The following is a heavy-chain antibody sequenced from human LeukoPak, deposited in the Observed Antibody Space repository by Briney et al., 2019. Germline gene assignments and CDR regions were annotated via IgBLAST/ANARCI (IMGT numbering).Heavy chain of an antibody. CDR2: TKHDGREK. CDR1: GFTFSSTW. Sequence: GGFLRFSCVASGFTFSSTWMSGDGQAPGKGRGGVANTKHDGREKYCVDSVKGRFTIPSHNARNSLYLQRITPRAEDTAVDYCAREAGIPPSTQQWPTSVDYWGRETLVSVFS. CDR3: AREAGIPPSTQQWPTSVDY. V-gene: IGHV3-7*05. J-gene: IGHJ4*02. D-gene: IGHD5-18*01.